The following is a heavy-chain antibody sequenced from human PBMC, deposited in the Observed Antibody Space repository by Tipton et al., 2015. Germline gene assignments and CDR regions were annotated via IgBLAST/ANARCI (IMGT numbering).Heavy chain of an antibody. Sequence: GSLRLSCAASGFTFNMHWMHWVSQVPGKGLVWVSRINKEGTITNYADSVKGRFTISRDNAKNTLYLQMNSLRDEDTALYYCARAAYCGGDCHREDEKFFRDWGRGTLVTVSS. CDR1: GFTFNMHW. D-gene: IGHD2-21*02. J-gene: IGHJ1*01. CDR3: ARAAYCGGDCHREDEKFFRD. CDR2: INKEGTIT. V-gene: IGHV3-74*01.